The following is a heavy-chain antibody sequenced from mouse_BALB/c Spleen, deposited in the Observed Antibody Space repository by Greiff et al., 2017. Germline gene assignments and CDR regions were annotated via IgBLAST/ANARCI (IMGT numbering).Heavy chain of an antibody. V-gene: IGHV14-3*02. J-gene: IGHJ4*01. D-gene: IGHD2-1*01. CDR3: ASTGNYGDYAMDY. CDR2: IDPANGNT. Sequence: EVQLQQSGAELVKPGASVKLSCTASGFNIKDTYMHWVKQRPEQGLEWIGRIDPANGNTKYDPKFQGKATITADTSSNTAYLQLSSLTSEDTAVYYCASTGNYGDYAMDYWGQGTSVTVSS. CDR1: GFNIKDTY.